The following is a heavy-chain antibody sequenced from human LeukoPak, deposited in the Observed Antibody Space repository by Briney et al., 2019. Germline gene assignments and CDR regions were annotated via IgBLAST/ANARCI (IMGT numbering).Heavy chain of an antibody. CDR3: ARGRDSSGYYSSFDN. J-gene: IGHJ4*02. CDR2: INPRGGST. D-gene: IGHD3-22*01. CDR1: GNTFTSYY. Sequence: ASVKVSCKASGNTFTSYYMHWVRQAPGQGLEWMAIINPRGGSTTYAQKFHGRVTMTWDTSTSTVYMQLSSLRSEDTAVYYCARGRDSSGYYSSFDNWGQGTLVTVSS. V-gene: IGHV1-46*01.